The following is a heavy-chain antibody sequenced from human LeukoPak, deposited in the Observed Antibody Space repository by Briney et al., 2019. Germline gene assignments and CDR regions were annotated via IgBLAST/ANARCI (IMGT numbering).Heavy chain of an antibody. CDR1: GYTLTSYG. CDR2: ISAYNGNT. D-gene: IGHD3-3*01. V-gene: IGHV1-18*01. CDR3: AREAHYDFWSGYYTHYYYYGMDV. J-gene: IGHJ6*02. Sequence: ASVKVSCKASGYTLTSYGISWVRQAPGQGLEWMGWISAYNGNTNYAQKLQGRVTMTTDTSTSTAYMELRSLRSDDTAVYYCAREAHYDFWSGYYTHYYYYGMDVWGQGTTVTVSS.